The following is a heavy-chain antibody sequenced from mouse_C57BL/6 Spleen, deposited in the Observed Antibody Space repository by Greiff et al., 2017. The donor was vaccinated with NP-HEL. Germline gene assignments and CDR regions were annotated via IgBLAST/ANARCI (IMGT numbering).Heavy chain of an antibody. J-gene: IGHJ4*01. D-gene: IGHD1-1*01. Sequence: QVQLKESGPELVKPGASVKISCKASGYAFSSSWMNWVKQRPGKGLEWIGRIYPGDGDTNYNGKFKGKATLTADKSSSTAYMQLSSLTSEDSAVYFCGREGITTVLRAMDYWGQGTSVTVSS. CDR1: GYAFSSSW. CDR2: IYPGDGDT. V-gene: IGHV1-82*01. CDR3: GREGITTVLRAMDY.